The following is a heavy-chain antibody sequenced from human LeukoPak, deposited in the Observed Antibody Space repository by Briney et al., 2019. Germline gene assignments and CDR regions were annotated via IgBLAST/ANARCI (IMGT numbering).Heavy chain of an antibody. CDR1: GFTFSSYG. J-gene: IGHJ6*02. CDR2: ISYDRSNK. V-gene: IGHV3-30*18. Sequence: GGSLRLSCAASGFTFSSYGMHWVRQAPGKRLEWVAVISYDRSNKYYADSVKGRFTISRDDSKNTLYLQMNSLRAEDTAVYYCAKAEMDCSSTSCYRFYYYYGMGVWGQGTTVTVSS. CDR3: AKAEMDCSSTSCYRFYYYYGMGV. D-gene: IGHD2-2*02.